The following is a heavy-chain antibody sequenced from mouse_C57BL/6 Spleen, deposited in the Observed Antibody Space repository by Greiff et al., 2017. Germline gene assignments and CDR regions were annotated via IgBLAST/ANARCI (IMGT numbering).Heavy chain of an antibody. CDR1: GYAFSSSW. J-gene: IGHJ4*01. D-gene: IGHD2-4*01. V-gene: IGHV1-82*01. CDR3: ARDYDYDGPYYYAREY. CDR2: IYPGDGDT. Sequence: VQLVESGPELVKPGASVKISCKASGYAFSSSWMNWVKQRPGKGLEWIGRIYPGDGDTTYNGKFKGKATLTADKSARTAYMLLSSLTSEDSAVYFCARDYDYDGPYYYAREYRGQGTSVTVSS.